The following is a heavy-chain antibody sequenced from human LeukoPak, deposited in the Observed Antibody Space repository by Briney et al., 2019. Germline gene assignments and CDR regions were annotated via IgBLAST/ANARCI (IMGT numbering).Heavy chain of an antibody. CDR3: ARQVVRLLGYFDY. D-gene: IGHD2-15*01. CDR1: GGSISSGGYY. V-gene: IGHV4-31*03. CDR2: IYYSGST. Sequence: PSQTLSLTCTVSGGSISSGGYYWSWIRQHPGKGLEWIGYIYYSGSTYYNPSPKSRVTISVDTSKNQFSLKLSSVTAADTAVYYCARQVVRLLGYFDYWGQGTLVTVSS. J-gene: IGHJ4*02.